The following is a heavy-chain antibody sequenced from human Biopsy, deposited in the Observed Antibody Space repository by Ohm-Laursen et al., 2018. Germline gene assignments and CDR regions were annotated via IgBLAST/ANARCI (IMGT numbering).Heavy chain of an antibody. CDR2: IFYRGST. CDR1: GGSISNNNYY. CDR3: ARDYDTSGYYYVS. Sequence: GTLSLTGAVSGGSISNNNYYWGWIRQPPGKGLEWIGSIFYRGSTHYKPSLKGRVNISVDTSKNQFSLKLNSVTAADTAVYYCARDYDTSGYYYVSWGQGTLVTVSS. V-gene: IGHV4-39*01. D-gene: IGHD3-22*01. J-gene: IGHJ5*02.